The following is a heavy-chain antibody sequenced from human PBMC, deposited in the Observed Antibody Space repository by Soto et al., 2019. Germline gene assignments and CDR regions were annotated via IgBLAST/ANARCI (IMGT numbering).Heavy chain of an antibody. CDR2: IIPIFGTA. CDR1: GGTFSSYA. CDR3: ARDSHPAAAAKVGYYYYSYGMDV. J-gene: IGHJ6*02. V-gene: IGHV1-69*06. Sequence: ASVKVSCKASGGTFSSYAISWVRQAPGQGLEWMGGIIPIFGTANYAQKFQGRVTITADKSTSTAYMELSSLRSEDTAVYYRARDSHPAAAAKVGYYYYSYGMDVWGQGTTVTVFS. D-gene: IGHD2-2*01.